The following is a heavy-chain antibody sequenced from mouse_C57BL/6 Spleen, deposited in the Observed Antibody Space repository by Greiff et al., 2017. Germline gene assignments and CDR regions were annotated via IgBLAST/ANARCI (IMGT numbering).Heavy chain of an antibody. V-gene: IGHV3-6*01. D-gene: IGHD1-1*01. CDR2: ISYDGSN. CDR1: GYSITSGYY. J-gene: IGHJ2*01. Sequence: EVHLVESGPGLVKPSQSLSLTCSVTGYSITSGYYWNWIRQFPGNKLEWMGYISYDGSNNYNPSLKNRISITRDTSKNQFFLKLNSVTTEDTATYYCARAFYYYGSSYYFDYWGQGTTLTVSS. CDR3: ARAFYYYGSSYYFDY.